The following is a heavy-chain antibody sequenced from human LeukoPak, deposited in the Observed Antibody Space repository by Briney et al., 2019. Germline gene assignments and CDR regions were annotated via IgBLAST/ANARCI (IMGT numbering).Heavy chain of an antibody. CDR2: GYTSGST. Sequence: SETLSLTCTVSGGSISSYYWSWIRQPAGKGLEWIGRGYTSGSTNYNPYLKSRVTMSVDMSKNQFSLKLRSVTAADTAVYYCARDGARGSGIPNYYYYMDVWGRGTTVTVCS. CDR1: GGSISSYY. J-gene: IGHJ6*03. D-gene: IGHD3-10*01. CDR3: ARDGARGSGIPNYYYYMDV. V-gene: IGHV4-4*07.